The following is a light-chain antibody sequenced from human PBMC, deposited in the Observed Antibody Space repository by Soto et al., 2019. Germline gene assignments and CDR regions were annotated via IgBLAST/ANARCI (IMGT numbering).Light chain of an antibody. V-gene: IGKV1-5*01. Sequence: DIQMTQSPSTVSASVGDRITITCRASQSINTWLAWYRQRPGEAPQLLIYDVATLAMGVPSRFSGSGSGTDFTRSISRLQPDDFATFYCQQYQTYSRTFGQGTKV. CDR3: QQYQTYSRT. J-gene: IGKJ1*01. CDR1: QSINTW. CDR2: DVA.